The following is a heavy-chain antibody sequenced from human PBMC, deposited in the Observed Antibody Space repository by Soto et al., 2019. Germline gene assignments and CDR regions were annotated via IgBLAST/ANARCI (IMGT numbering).Heavy chain of an antibody. V-gene: IGHV1-69*13. CDR1: GGLFSSYP. Sequence: APVKVSCKASGGLFSSYPISWVRHVPGQWLEWMGGIIPVFQTAYYTQRFQGRVTITADESTNTAYMELSRLRSEDTAIYYCARGGSGYTWFNEFWGQGTLVTVSS. J-gene: IGHJ4*02. D-gene: IGHD3-22*01. CDR3: ARGGSGYTWFNEF. CDR2: IIPVFQTA.